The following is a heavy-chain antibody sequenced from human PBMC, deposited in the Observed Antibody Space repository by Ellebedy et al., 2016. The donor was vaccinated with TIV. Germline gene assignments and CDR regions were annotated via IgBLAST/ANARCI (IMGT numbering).Heavy chain of an antibody. V-gene: IGHV4-59*08. CDR1: GGSISSYY. D-gene: IGHD3-22*01. CDR2: IYYSGST. Sequence: MPGGSLRLSCTVSGGSISSYYWSWIRQPPGKGLEWIGYIYYSGSTNYNPSLKSRVTMSVDSSRNQFSLKLSSVTAADTAVLYCARTSYYDSSGYPLFDYWGQGTLVTVSS. CDR3: ARTSYYDSSGYPLFDY. J-gene: IGHJ4*02.